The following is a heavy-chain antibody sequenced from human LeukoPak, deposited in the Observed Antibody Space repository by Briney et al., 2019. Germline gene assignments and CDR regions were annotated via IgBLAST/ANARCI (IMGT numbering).Heavy chain of an antibody. CDR1: GGSISSGDYY. CDR3: AKVSTMVRGDLDY. V-gene: IGHV3-23*01. CDR2: ISGSGGST. J-gene: IGHJ4*02. D-gene: IGHD3-10*01. Sequence: LSLTCTVSGGSISSGDYYWSWVRQAPGKGLEWVSAISGSGGSTYYADSVKGRFTISRDNSKNTLYLQMNSLRAEDTAVYYCAKVSTMVRGDLDYWGQGTLVTVSS.